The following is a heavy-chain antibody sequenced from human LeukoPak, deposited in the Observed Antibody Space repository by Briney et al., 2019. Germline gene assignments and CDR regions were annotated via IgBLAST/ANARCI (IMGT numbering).Heavy chain of an antibody. Sequence: ASVKVSCKASGYTFTSYGISWVRQAPGQGLEWMGWISAYNGNTNYAQKLQGRVTMTTDTSTSTAYMELRSLRSDDTAVYYCARSGFTMVRGVSYYGMDVWGQGTTVTVSS. CDR3: ARSGFTMVRGVSYYGMDV. D-gene: IGHD3-10*01. CDR1: GYTFTSYG. J-gene: IGHJ6*02. V-gene: IGHV1-18*01. CDR2: ISAYNGNT.